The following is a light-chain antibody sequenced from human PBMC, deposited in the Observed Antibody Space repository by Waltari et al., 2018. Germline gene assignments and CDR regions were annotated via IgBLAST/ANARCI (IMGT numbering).Light chain of an antibody. V-gene: IGLV2-14*01. CDR3: SSYRSSTTLKYV. J-gene: IGLJ1*01. CDR2: EVT. Sequence: QSALPQPASVSGSPGQSITISCTGTSSDVGGYNYVPRYQQHPGKVPKLMIYEVTNRPSGVSDRFSGSKSGNTASLTISGLQAEDEADYYCSSYRSSTTLKYVFGTGTKVTVL. CDR1: SSDVGGYNY.